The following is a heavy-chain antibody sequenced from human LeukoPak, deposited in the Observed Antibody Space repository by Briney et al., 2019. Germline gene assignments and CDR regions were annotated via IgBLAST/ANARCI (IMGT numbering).Heavy chain of an antibody. V-gene: IGHV4-59*11. CDR3: ARDVMAAAGELDY. CDR1: GGSISSHY. J-gene: IGHJ4*02. D-gene: IGHD6-13*01. CDR2: LFDSVNT. Sequence: SETLSLTCTVSGGSISSHYWSWIRQPPGKGLEWIAYLFDSVNTKDNPSLQSRLTLSADTSKNQFSLKLSSVTAADTAVYYCARDVMAAAGELDYWGQGTLVTVSS.